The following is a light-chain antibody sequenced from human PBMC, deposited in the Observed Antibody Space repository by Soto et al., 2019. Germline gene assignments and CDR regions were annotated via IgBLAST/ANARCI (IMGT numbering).Light chain of an antibody. V-gene: IGKV1-5*03. CDR3: QHYNSYSEG. Sequence: DIQITLSASTLSASVRDRVTITCRASQSISSWLAWYQQKPGKAPKLLIYKASTLKSGVPSRFSGSGSGTEFTLTISSLQPDDFATYYCQHYNSYSEGFGHLTKV. CDR1: QSISSW. CDR2: KAS. J-gene: IGKJ1*01.